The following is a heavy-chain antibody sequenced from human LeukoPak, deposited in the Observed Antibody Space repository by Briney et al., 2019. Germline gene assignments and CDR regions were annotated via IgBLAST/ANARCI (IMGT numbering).Heavy chain of an antibody. J-gene: IGHJ4*02. CDR1: RFTFSSYG. V-gene: IGHV3-30*18. CDR3: AKAPIAAAGIYYFDY. D-gene: IGHD6-13*01. CDR2: ISYDGSNK. Sequence: PGESLRLSCAASRFTFSSYGIHWVRQAPGKGLEWVAVISYDGSNKYYADSVKGRFTISRDNSKNTLYLQMNSLRAEDTAVYYCAKAPIAAAGIYYFDYWGQGTLVTVSS.